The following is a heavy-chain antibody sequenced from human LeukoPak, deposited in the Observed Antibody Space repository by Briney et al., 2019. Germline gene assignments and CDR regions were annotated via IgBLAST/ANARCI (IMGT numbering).Heavy chain of an antibody. Sequence: SETLSLTCSVSGVSIKNYYWSWIRQPPGKGLEWIANIYYAGSSNYNPSLKSRVSVSIDATKNHLSLKLTSVTAADTAIYYCARQAVIIPTGMEGPWFDPWGQGTLVAVSS. D-gene: IGHD2/OR15-2a*01. CDR2: IYYAGSS. CDR1: GVSIKNYY. CDR3: ARQAVIIPTGMEGPWFDP. J-gene: IGHJ5*02. V-gene: IGHV4-59*08.